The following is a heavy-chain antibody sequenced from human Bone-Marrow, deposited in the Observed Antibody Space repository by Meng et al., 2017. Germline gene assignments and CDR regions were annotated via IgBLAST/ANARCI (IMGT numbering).Heavy chain of an antibody. J-gene: IGHJ4*02. CDR3: ARETYGDYVDY. CDR1: GFTFSSYS. D-gene: IGHD4-17*01. Sequence: GGSLRLSCAASGFTFSSYSMNWVRQAPGKGLEWVSSISSSSTYIYYADSMKGRFTISRDNAKNSLYLQMNSLRAEDTAVYYCARETYGDYVDYWGQGTLVTVSS. CDR2: ISSSSTYI. V-gene: IGHV3-21*01.